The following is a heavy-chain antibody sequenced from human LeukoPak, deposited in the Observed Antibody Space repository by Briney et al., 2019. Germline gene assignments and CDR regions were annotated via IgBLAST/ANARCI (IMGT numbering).Heavy chain of an antibody. D-gene: IGHD5-18*01. CDR2: ISGSGGST. J-gene: IGHJ4*02. CDR1: GFTFSSYA. CDR3: AKDPYTAMAPYYFDY. V-gene: IGHV3-23*01. Sequence: GGSLRLSCAASGFTFSSYAMSWVRQAPGKGLEWVSAISGSGGSTYYADSVKGRLTISRDNSKNTLYLQMNSLRAEDTAVYYCAKDPYTAMAPYYFDYWGQGTLVTVSS.